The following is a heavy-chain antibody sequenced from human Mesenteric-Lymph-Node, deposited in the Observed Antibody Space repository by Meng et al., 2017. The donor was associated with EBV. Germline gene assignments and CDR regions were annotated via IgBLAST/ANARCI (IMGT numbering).Heavy chain of an antibody. CDR3: ARKDGNGWWYFDL. D-gene: IGHD6-19*01. V-gene: IGHV4-4*02. J-gene: IGHJ2*01. CDR2: IYDGGFT. CDR1: GCCISSSNW. Sequence: QVQLRESRPALVKPAGTLSRSCDVSGCCISSSNWWSWVRQPPGRGLEWIGEIYDGGFTNYNPSLKSRVTISLDKSKNQFSLKLTSVTAADTAVYYCARKDGNGWWYFDLWGRGTLVTVSS.